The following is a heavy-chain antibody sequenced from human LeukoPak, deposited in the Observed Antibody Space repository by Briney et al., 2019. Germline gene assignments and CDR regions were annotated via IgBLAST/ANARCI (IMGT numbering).Heavy chain of an antibody. Sequence: ASVKVSCKASGGTFISYAISWVRQAPGQGLEWMGGIIPIFGTANYAQKFQGRVTITAHDSTSTAYMELSSLRSEDTAVYYCARAGYCSSTSCYEDYWGQGTLVTVSS. V-gene: IGHV1-69*13. D-gene: IGHD2-2*01. CDR2: IIPIFGTA. J-gene: IGHJ4*02. CDR1: GGTFISYA. CDR3: ARAGYCSSTSCYEDY.